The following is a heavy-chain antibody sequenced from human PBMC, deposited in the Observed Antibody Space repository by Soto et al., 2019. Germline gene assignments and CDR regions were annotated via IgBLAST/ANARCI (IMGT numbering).Heavy chain of an antibody. CDR2: IYSDGQT. CDR1: GFAVRSNY. J-gene: IGHJ3*02. Sequence: PGWSLRLSCAVSGFAVRSNYMSWVRQAPGKGLEWVSVIYSDGQTFYADSVKGRFTISRDNSKNTVYLQMSSLIVEDTAVYYCARDVDARADIWGQGTMVTVSS. V-gene: IGHV3-53*01. D-gene: IGHD5-12*01. CDR3: ARDVDARADI.